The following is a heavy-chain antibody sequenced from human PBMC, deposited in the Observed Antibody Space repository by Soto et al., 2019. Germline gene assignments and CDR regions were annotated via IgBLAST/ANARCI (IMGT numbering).Heavy chain of an antibody. V-gene: IGHV3-23*01. CDR3: AKTCRYCSDELPWS. CDR2: ISTSGAIT. D-gene: IGHD2-15*01. Sequence: VQLFESGGGLVQPGWSLRLSCTASRFTFSSYAFSWVRQAPGKGLEWVSAISTSGAITYYAESVRGWFTISRDDSKNTLYLQMNSLIAEATAVYYCAKTCRYCSDELPWSGGQGTRVTVSS. J-gene: IGHJ4*02. CDR1: RFTFSSYA.